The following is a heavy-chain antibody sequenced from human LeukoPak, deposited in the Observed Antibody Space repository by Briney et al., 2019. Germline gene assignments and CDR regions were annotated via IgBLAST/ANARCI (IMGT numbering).Heavy chain of an antibody. V-gene: IGHV3-48*02. CDR1: GFTFPSYA. CDR3: ARDRGSYTDYVPR. Sequence: GGSLRLSCAASGFTFPSYAMSWVRQAPGKGLEWASYISRSSGTIYYADSVKGRFTISRDNAKNSLYLQMNSLRDEDTAVYYCARDRGSYTDYVPRWGQGTLVTVSS. CDR2: ISRSSGTI. D-gene: IGHD3-10*01. J-gene: IGHJ1*01.